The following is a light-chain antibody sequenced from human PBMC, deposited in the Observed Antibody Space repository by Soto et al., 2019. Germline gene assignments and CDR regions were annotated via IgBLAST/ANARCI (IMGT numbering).Light chain of an antibody. CDR3: QQSYTTPYT. V-gene: IGKV1-39*01. Sequence: DIQMTQSPSSLSASLGDRVTITCRASQSSSNYLNWYQQKSGTAPKLLIYAASSLQSGVPSRFTGSGSGTDFTLTISSLQPEDFATYYCQQSYTTPYTFGQGTKLEIK. CDR2: AAS. J-gene: IGKJ2*01. CDR1: QSSSNY.